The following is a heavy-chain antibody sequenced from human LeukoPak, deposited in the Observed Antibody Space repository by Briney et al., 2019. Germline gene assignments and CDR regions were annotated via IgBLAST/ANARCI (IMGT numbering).Heavy chain of an antibody. J-gene: IGHJ5*02. CDR1: GGLISISTYY. CDR3: ARDFWSDHSWFDP. Sequence: RASETLSLTCTVSGGLISISTYYWGWIRQPPGKGLEWIGSIYYSGTTHYNPSLKSRVTIAVDTSKNQFSLKLISVTAADTAVYYCARDFWSDHSWFDPWGQGTLVTVSS. CDR2: IYYSGTT. V-gene: IGHV4-39*07. D-gene: IGHD3-3*01.